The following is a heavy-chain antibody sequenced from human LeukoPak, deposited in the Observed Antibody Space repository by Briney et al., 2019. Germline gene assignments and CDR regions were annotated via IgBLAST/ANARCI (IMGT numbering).Heavy chain of an antibody. CDR1: GFTFSSYG. D-gene: IGHD3-22*01. J-gene: IGHJ4*02. V-gene: IGHV3-30*18. CDR2: ISYDGSNK. CDR3: AKDRYYYDSSGGWVDY. Sequence: GGSLRLSCAASGFTFSSYGMHWVRQAPGKGLEWVAVISYDGSNKYYADSVKGRFTISRDNSKNTLYLQMNSLRAEDTAVYYCAKDRYYYDSSGGWVDYWGQGTLVTVSS.